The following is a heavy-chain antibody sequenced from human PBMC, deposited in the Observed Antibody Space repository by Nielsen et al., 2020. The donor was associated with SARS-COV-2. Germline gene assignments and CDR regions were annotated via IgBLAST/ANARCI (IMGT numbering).Heavy chain of an antibody. D-gene: IGHD3-10*01. Sequence: RQAPGKGLEWIGSIYYSGTTYYNPSLKSRITISVDTSTNQFSLKLSSVTAADTAVYYCARDPHFYGSGSYPFYFDCWGQGTLVTVSS. CDR2: IYYSGTT. CDR3: ARDPHFYGSGSYPFYFDC. J-gene: IGHJ4*02. V-gene: IGHV4-39*07.